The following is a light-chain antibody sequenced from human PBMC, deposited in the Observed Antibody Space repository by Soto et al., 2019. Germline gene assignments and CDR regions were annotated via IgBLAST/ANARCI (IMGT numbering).Light chain of an antibody. Sequence: DIQMTQSPSTLSASAGDRVTLSCRASQSISSCLAWYQQKPGQAPNVLIYDASTLESGVPSRFSGSGSGTEFTLTISSLQPDDFATYYCQQYNSYLLTFGQGTKVDIK. CDR3: QQYNSYLLT. V-gene: IGKV1-5*01. J-gene: IGKJ1*01. CDR2: DAS. CDR1: QSISSC.